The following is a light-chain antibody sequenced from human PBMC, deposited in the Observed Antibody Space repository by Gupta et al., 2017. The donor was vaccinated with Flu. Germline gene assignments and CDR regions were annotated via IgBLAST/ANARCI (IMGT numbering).Light chain of an antibody. CDR3: QQESSSPWT. CDR2: GAS. J-gene: IGKJ1*01. CDR1: QSVSSSY. V-gene: IGKV3-20*01. Sequence: EIVLTQSPGTLSLSPGERATLSCRASQSVSSSYLAWYQQKPGQAPRLLIYGASSRATGSPDRFSGSGSGTDFTLTISRLEPEDFAVYFCQQESSSPWTFGQGTKVEIK.